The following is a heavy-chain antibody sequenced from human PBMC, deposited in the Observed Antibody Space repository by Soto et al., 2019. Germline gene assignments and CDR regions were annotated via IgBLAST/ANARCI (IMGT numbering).Heavy chain of an antibody. CDR1: GGSITTSSYN. Sequence: QLQLQESGPGLVKPSETLSLTCSVSGGSITTSSYNWDWIRQPPGKGLEWIGTIYYDGSTSYNPSLKSQVTISVDTSKNHFALKVNSVTAADMAVYYCARFYGNAFDVWGRGTVVTVSS. D-gene: IGHD3-10*01. CDR2: IYYDGST. J-gene: IGHJ3*01. V-gene: IGHV4-39*02. CDR3: ARFYGNAFDV.